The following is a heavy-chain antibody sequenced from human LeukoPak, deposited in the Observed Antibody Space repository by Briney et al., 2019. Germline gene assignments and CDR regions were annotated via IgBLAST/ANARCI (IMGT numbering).Heavy chain of an antibody. CDR2: ISSSGSTI. CDR1: GFTLCDYY. J-gene: IGHJ6*02. D-gene: IGHD2-21*01. V-gene: IGHV3-11*01. Sequence: GGSLRLSCAASGFTLCDYYMSWIRPATGKGLEWVSYISSSGSTICYADSVKGRFTISRDNAKNSLYLQMNSLRAEDTAVYYCVGGKMWWNSYYYYGMDVWGQGTTVTVS. CDR3: VGGKMWWNSYYYYGMDV.